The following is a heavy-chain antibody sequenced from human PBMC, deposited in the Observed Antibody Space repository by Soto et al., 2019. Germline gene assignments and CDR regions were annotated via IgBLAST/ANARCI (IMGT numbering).Heavy chain of an antibody. CDR1: GYAFTCYG. D-gene: IGHD2-8*01. J-gene: IGHJ4*02. CDR2: ISAYNGDT. Sequence: GASVKVSCKASGYAFTCYGYAWVRQAPGQGLEWMGWISAYNGDTNYAQKFQDRVTLTTDTSTTTVHMELRNLGSDDTAVYYCARSGAYCTSITCLFDSFWGLGTLVTVSS. V-gene: IGHV1-18*01. CDR3: ARSGAYCTSITCLFDSF.